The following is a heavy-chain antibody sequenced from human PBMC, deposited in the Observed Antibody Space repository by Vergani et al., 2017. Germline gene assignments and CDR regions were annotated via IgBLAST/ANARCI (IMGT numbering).Heavy chain of an antibody. D-gene: IGHD3-10*01. J-gene: IGHJ6*02. CDR3: ARHRGSWCFFPSSYFYGMDV. CDR1: DTSIMTNPY. Sequence: QVQLQESGPGLVKPSETLTLICDVSDTSIMTNPYWGWFRQSPGKGLEWIGCIHHSGDSNYNSFLTRRVSSLIVYSSKFSLSVTSVTAAETAIYYCARHRGSWCFFPSSYFYGMDVWGHGTTVTVSS. CDR2: IHHSGDS. V-gene: IGHV4-38-2*01.